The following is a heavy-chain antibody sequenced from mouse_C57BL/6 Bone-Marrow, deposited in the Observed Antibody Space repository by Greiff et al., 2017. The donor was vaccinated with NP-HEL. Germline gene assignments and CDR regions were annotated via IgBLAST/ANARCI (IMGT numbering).Heavy chain of an antibody. J-gene: IGHJ3*01. Sequence: QVQLQQSGAELARPGASVKLSCKASGYTFTSYGISWVKQRTGQGLEWIGEIYPRSGNTYYNEKFKGKAKLTADKSSSTAYMELRSLTSEVSAVYFCARGATIGAYWGQGTLVTVSA. CDR3: ARGATIGAY. CDR2: IYPRSGNT. V-gene: IGHV1-81*01. CDR1: GYTFTSYG. D-gene: IGHD2-14*01.